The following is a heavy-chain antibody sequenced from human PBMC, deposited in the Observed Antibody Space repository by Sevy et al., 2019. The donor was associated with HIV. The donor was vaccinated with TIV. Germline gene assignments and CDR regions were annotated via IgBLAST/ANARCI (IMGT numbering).Heavy chain of an antibody. CDR2: VSSSADTI. CDR1: GFTFSSYE. Sequence: GGSLRLSCAASGFTFSSYEMNWVRQAPGKGLEWVSYVSSSADTIYYADSVRGRFTISRDNAKKSLSLQMNGLRVEDTGVYYCARVPDSGGRGRADYWGQGTRVTVSS. V-gene: IGHV3-48*03. J-gene: IGHJ4*02. CDR3: ARVPDSGGRGRADY. D-gene: IGHD1-26*01.